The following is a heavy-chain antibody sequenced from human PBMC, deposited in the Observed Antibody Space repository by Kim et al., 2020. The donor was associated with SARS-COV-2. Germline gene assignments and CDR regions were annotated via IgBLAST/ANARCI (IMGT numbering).Heavy chain of an antibody. V-gene: IGHV3-11*03. Sequence: KGRFTISRDNAKNSLYLQMNSLRAEDTAVYYCARTLYSNYDDYYYYGMDVWGQGTTVTVSS. CDR3: ARTLYSNYDDYYYYGMDV. J-gene: IGHJ6*02. D-gene: IGHD4-4*01.